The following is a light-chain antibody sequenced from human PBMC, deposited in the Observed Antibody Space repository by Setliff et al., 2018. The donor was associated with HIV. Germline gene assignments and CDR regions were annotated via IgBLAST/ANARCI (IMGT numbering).Light chain of an antibody. CDR3: SSYTSISTVV. J-gene: IGLJ2*01. CDR2: EVS. Sequence: QSALTQPASVSGSPGQSITISCTGTSSDVGGYNYVSWYQQHPGKAPKLIIYEVSNRPSGVSNRFSGSKSGNTASLTISGLQADDEADYYCSSYTSISTVVFGGGTKVTVL. CDR1: SSDVGGYNY. V-gene: IGLV2-14*01.